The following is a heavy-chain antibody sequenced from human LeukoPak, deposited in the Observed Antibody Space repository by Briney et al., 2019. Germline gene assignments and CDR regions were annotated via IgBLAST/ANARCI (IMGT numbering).Heavy chain of an antibody. D-gene: IGHD4-17*01. CDR1: GGSISSSSYY. CDR3: ARHVSVTPWFFDL. J-gene: IGHJ2*01. Sequence: PSETLSLTCTVSGGSISSSSYYWGWIRQPPGKGLEWIGSIYYSGSTYYNPSLKSRVTIPIDTSKNQFSLNLSSVTAADTALYYCARHVSVTPWFFDLWGRGTLVTVSS. V-gene: IGHV4-39*01. CDR2: IYYSGST.